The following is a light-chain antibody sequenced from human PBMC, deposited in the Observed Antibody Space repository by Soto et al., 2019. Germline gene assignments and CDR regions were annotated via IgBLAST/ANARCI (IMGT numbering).Light chain of an antibody. Sequence: QSALTQPRSVSGSPGQSVTISCTGTSSDVGGYNYVSWYQQHPGKDPKDTIYDVSERPSGVPDRVSGSKSGNTASLTISGLQAEDEGDYCCCSYAGSPRYVLGTGTELTVL. V-gene: IGLV2-11*01. CDR1: SSDVGGYNY. CDR3: CSYAGSPRYV. CDR2: DVS. J-gene: IGLJ1*01.